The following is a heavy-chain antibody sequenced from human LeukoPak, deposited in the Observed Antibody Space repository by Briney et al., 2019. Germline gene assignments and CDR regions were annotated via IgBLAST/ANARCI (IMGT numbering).Heavy chain of an antibody. J-gene: IGHJ4*02. CDR2: INAGNGNT. D-gene: IGHD6-13*01. CDR3: ARDQSYSSSWYYNPPPFDY. Sequence: ASVKVSCKASGYTFTSYAMHWVRQAPGQRLEWMGWINAGNGNTKYSQKFQGRVTITRDTSASTAYMELSSLRSEDTAVYYCARDQSYSSSWYYNPPPFDYWGQGTLVTVSS. V-gene: IGHV1-3*01. CDR1: GYTFTSYA.